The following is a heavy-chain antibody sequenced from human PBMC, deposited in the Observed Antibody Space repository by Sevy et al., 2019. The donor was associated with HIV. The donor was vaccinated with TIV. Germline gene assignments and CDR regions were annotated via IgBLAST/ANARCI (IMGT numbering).Heavy chain of an antibody. J-gene: IGHJ4*02. CDR3: AKGYGSGSPPDY. Sequence: GGSLRLSCAASGFIFNSYSISWVRQAPGKGLDWVSAISGSGGSTYYADSVKGRFTISRDNFKKTLYLEMNNLRVEDTAVYYRAKGYGSGSPPDYWGQGTLVTVSS. CDR1: GFIFNSYS. V-gene: IGHV3-23*01. D-gene: IGHD3-10*01. CDR2: ISGSGGST.